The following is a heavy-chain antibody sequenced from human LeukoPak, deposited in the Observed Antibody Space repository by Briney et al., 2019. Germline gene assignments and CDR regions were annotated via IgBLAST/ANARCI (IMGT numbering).Heavy chain of an antibody. D-gene: IGHD5-12*01. J-gene: IGHJ4*02. Sequence: PSETLSLTCTVSGGSISSSSYYWSWIRQPPGKGLEWIGYIYYSGSTNYNPSLKSRVTISVDTSKNQFSLKLSSVTAADTAVYYCARGDIVALRLDYWGQGTLVTVSS. CDR2: IYYSGST. CDR3: ARGDIVALRLDY. V-gene: IGHV4-61*01. CDR1: GGSISSSSYY.